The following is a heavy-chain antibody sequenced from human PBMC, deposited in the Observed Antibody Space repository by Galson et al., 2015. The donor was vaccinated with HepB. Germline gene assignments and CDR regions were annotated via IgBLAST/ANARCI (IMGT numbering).Heavy chain of an antibody. CDR1: GYIFSKYG. D-gene: IGHD4-17*01. V-gene: IGHV1-18*01. Sequence: SVKVSCKASGYIFSKYGISWVRQAPGQGLEWMGWISAINGNTNYAQNLQGRVTMTTYKSTSTAYMELRSLRSDDTAVYYCARRERYGDSTKGGYDIWGQGTMVTVSS. J-gene: IGHJ3*02. CDR2: ISAINGNT. CDR3: ARRERYGDSTKGGYDI.